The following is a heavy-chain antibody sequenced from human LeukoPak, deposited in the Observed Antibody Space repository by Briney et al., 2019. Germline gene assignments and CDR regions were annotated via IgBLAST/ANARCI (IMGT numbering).Heavy chain of an antibody. D-gene: IGHD6-13*01. CDR2: INHSGST. J-gene: IGHJ6*04. CDR1: GGSFSGYY. V-gene: IGHV4-34*01. Sequence: SETLSLTCAVYGGSFSGYYWSWIRQTPGQGLEWIGEINHSGSTNYNPSLKSRVTISVDTSKNQFSLKLSSVTAADTAVYYCARGRPSSWLLYYYYGMDVWGKGTTVTVSS. CDR3: ARGRPSSWLLYYYYGMDV.